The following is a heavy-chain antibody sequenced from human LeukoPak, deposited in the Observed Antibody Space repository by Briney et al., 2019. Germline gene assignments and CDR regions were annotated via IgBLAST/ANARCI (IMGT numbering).Heavy chain of an antibody. J-gene: IGHJ6*03. CDR1: GFTFDDYG. CDR3: ARVSVGDYYYYYYYMDV. V-gene: IGHV3-20*04. D-gene: IGHD4-17*01. CDR2: INWNGGST. Sequence: GGSLRLSCAASGFTFDDYGMSWVRQAPGKGLEWVSGINWNGGSTGYADSVKGRFTISRDNAKNSLYLQMNNLRAEDTAVYYCARVSVGDYYYYYYYMDVWGKGTTVTVSS.